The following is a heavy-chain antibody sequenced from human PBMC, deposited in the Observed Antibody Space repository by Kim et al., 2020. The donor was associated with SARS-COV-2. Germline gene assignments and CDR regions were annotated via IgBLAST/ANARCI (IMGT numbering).Heavy chain of an antibody. V-gene: IGHV3-66*01. CDR3: ARGGFHIVVVTAIPAGSDAFDI. CDR2: IYSGGST. D-gene: IGHD2-21*02. J-gene: IGHJ3*02. Sequence: GGSLRLSCAASGFTVSSNYMSWVRQAPGKGLEWVSVIYSGGSTYYADSVKGRFTISRDNSKNTLYLQMNSLRAEDTAVYYCARGGFHIVVVTAIPAGSDAFDIWGQGTMVTVSS. CDR1: GFTVSSNY.